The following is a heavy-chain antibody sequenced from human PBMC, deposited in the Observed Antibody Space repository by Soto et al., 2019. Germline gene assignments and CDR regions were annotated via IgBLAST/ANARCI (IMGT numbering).Heavy chain of an antibody. CDR3: ARTPRAQMIVLEAATRFDY. J-gene: IGHJ4*02. D-gene: IGHD2-15*01. V-gene: IGHV1-18*04. Sequence: ASVKVSCKASGYTFTTYGFNWVRQAPGQGLEWMGWISPYNGDTSYAQSFQGRVTLTTDTSTSTAYMELRSLTSDDTAVYYCARTPRAQMIVLEAATRFDYWGQGTLVTVSS. CDR2: ISPYNGDT. CDR1: GYTFTTYG.